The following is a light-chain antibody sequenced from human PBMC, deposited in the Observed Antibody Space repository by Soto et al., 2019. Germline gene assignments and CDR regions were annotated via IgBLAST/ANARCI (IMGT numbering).Light chain of an antibody. CDR1: ENIYPN. CDR3: QQYYNWPRT. Sequence: EIAMTQSPATLSLSPGERATLSCRASENIYPNLAWYQQKPGQAPRLLFYGASTRATGLPARFSGTGSGTEFTLTINSLKDEDSAVYYCQQYYNWPRTFGQGTRLEIK. V-gene: IGKV3-15*01. J-gene: IGKJ5*01. CDR2: GAS.